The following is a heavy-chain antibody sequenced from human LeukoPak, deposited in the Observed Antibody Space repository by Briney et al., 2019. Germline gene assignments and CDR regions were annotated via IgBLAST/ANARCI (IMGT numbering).Heavy chain of an antibody. Sequence: SETLSLTCAVSGGSISSSSHYWGWIRQAPVKRLECIGTIYYSGSSCYNSSLKSRVTMSVDTCKDQFARRLISVTAAETAVYYCARLPAITTYYYYDMDVWGQGTRVTVSS. CDR1: GGSISSSSHY. V-gene: IGHV4-39*01. CDR2: IYYSGSS. CDR3: ARLPAITTYYYYDMDV. J-gene: IGHJ6*02. D-gene: IGHD5-12*01.